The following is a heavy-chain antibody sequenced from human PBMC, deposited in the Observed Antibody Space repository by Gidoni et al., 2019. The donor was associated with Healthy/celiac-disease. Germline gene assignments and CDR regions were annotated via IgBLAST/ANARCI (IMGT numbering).Heavy chain of an antibody. CDR3: ARGKLRLGDCTNGVCYRAPFDY. Sequence: QVQLQQWGQGLLKPSETLSLTCAVYGGSFSAYYWSWIRQPPGKGLEWIGEIHHRRSTNYNPALKRRVTISVDTSKNQFSLKLSSVTAADTAVYYCARGKLRLGDCTNGVCYRAPFDYWGQGTLVTVSS. V-gene: IGHV4-34*01. CDR2: IHHRRST. J-gene: IGHJ4*02. D-gene: IGHD2-8*01. CDR1: GGSFSAYY.